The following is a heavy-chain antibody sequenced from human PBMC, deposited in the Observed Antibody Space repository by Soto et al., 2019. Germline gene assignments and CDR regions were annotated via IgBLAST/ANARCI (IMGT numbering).Heavy chain of an antibody. CDR2: ISAYNGDT. D-gene: IGHD5-12*01. Sequence: VASVKVSCKASGYTFNRYGITWVRQAPGQGLEWMGWISAYNGDTNYAQNFRGRVTMTTDTSTSTAYMELRSLRSDDTAMYYCARDIVHTRDKSCFDPWGQGTQLTVSS. J-gene: IGHJ5*02. CDR1: GYTFNRYG. V-gene: IGHV1-18*01. CDR3: ARDIVHTRDKSCFDP.